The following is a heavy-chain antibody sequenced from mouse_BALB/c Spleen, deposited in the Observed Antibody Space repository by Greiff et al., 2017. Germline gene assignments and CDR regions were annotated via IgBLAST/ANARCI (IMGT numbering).Heavy chain of an antibody. D-gene: IGHD2-3*01. J-gene: IGHJ4*01. CDR3: AILYDYEAMDY. V-gene: IGHV5-6-3*01. CDR2: INSNGGST. Sequence: EVQLVESGGGLVQPGGSLKLSCAASGFTFSSYGMSWVRQTPDKRLELVATINSNGGSTYYPDSVKGRFTISRDNAKNTLYLQMSSLKSEDTAMYYCAILYDYEAMDYWGQGTSVTVSS. CDR1: GFTFSSYG.